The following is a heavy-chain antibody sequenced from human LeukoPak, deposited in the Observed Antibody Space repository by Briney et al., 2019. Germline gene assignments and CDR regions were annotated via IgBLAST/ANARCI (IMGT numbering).Heavy chain of an antibody. D-gene: IGHD5-18*01. V-gene: IGHV3-30*18. Sequence: PGGSLRLSCAASGFTFSSYGMHWVRQAPGKGLEWVAVISYDGSNKYYADSVKGRFTISRDNSKNTLYLQMNSLRAEDTAVYYCAKGRQPDGPWGQGTLVTVSS. CDR3: AKGRQPDGP. CDR1: GFTFSSYG. CDR2: ISYDGSNK. J-gene: IGHJ5*02.